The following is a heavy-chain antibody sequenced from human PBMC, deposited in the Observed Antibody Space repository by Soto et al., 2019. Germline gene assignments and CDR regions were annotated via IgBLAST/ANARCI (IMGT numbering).Heavy chain of an antibody. J-gene: IGHJ4*02. CDR2: ISGSGGST. CDR1: GFTFSSYA. V-gene: IGHV3-23*01. CDR3: AKDLVPLRWGTQFDY. Sequence: GGSLRLSCAASGFTFSSYAMSWVRQAPGKGLEWVSAISGSGGSTYYADSVKGRFTISRDNSKNTLYLQMNSLKAEDTAVYYCAKDLVPLRWGTQFDYWGQGTLVTVSS. D-gene: IGHD3-16*01.